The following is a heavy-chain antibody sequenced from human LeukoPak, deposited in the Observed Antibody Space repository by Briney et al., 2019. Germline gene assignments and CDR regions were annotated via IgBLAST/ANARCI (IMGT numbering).Heavy chain of an antibody. D-gene: IGHD3-10*01. V-gene: IGHV4-39*07. CDR2: IYYSGST. CDR1: GGSISSYY. J-gene: IGHJ5*02. CDR3: ARDKGDMVRGDWFDP. Sequence: SETLSLTCTVSGGSISSYYWGWIRQPPGKGLEWIGSIYYSGSTYYNPSLKSRVTISVDTSKNQFSLKLSSVTAADTAVYYCARDKGDMVRGDWFDPWGQGTLVTVSS.